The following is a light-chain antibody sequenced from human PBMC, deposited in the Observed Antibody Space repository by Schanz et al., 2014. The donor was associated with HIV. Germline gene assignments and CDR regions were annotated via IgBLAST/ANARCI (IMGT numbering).Light chain of an antibody. J-gene: IGKJ4*01. Sequence: IQMTQSPSSLSASVGDRVTITCRASQSISRYLNWYQQKPGKAPKLLIYAASSLQSGVPLRFSGSGSGTDFTLTISSLQPEDFATYYCQQAHSFPPVTFGGGTKVEI. CDR3: QQAHSFPPVT. CDR2: AAS. V-gene: IGKV1-39*01. CDR1: QSISRY.